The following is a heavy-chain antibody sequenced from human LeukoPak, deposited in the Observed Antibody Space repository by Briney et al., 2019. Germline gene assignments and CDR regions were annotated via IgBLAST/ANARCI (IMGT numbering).Heavy chain of an antibody. CDR1: GFTSADYA. V-gene: IGHV3-9*02. CDR3: ARGGQYYDSAFDI. CDR2: IYWNSGRT. Sequence: PGGSLRLSCAASGFTSADYAMHWVRQTPGKGLEWVSGIYWNSGRTGYADSVKGRFTISRDNAKNSLYLQMNSLRAEDAAVYYCARGGQYYDSAFDIWGHGTMVTVSS. D-gene: IGHD3-22*01. J-gene: IGHJ3*02.